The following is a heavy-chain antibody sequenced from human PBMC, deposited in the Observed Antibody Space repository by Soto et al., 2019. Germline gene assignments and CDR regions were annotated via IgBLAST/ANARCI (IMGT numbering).Heavy chain of an antibody. J-gene: IGHJ4*02. CDR3: TTFDLRGYYYDSSGYYYFDY. D-gene: IGHD3-22*01. Sequence: EVQLVESGGGLVQPGGSLRLSCAASGFTFSNAWMSWVRQAPGKGLEWVGRIKSKTDGGTTDYAAPVKGRFTISRDDSKNTLYLQMNSLKTEDTAVYYCTTFDLRGYYYDSSGYYYFDYWGQGTLVTVSS. CDR1: GFTFSNAW. V-gene: IGHV3-15*01. CDR2: IKSKTDGGTT.